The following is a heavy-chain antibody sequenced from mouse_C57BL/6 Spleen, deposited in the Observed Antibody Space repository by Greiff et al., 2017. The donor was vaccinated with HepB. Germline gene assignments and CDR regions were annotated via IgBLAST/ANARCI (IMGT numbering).Heavy chain of an antibody. CDR2: ISDGGSYT. J-gene: IGHJ4*01. Sequence: EVQLVESGGGLVKPGGSLKLSCAASGFTFSSYAMSWVRQTPEKRLEWVASISDGGSYTYYPDNVKGRFTISRDNAKNNLYLQMSHLKSEDTAMYYCARAPYYYGSSPHAMDYWGQGTSVTVSS. V-gene: IGHV5-4*01. CDR1: GFTFSSYA. D-gene: IGHD1-1*01. CDR3: ARAPYYYGSSPHAMDY.